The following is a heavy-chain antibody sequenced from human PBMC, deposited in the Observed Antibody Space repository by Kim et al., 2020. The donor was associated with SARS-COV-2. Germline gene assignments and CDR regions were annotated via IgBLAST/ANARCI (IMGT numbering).Heavy chain of an antibody. CDR2: MSYDGSVK. CDR1: GFTLTKYG. V-gene: IGHV3-30*03. Sequence: GGSLRLSCEASGFTLTKYGMHWVRQAPGTGLEWVAFMSYDGSVKYYEETVKGRFTISRDTSKNTLFLQMDSLRAEDTAVYYCTRGVVSGNDAFGVWGQGSLVTVSS. CDR3: TRGVVSGNDAFGV. J-gene: IGHJ3*01. D-gene: IGHD3-22*01.